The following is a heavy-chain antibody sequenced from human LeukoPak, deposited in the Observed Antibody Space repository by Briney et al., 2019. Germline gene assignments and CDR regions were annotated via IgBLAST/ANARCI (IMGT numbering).Heavy chain of an antibody. D-gene: IGHD4-17*01. CDR2: ISSSGGST. CDR3: AKTYDFGDYPHV. J-gene: IGHJ4*02. Sequence: PGGSLRLSCAASGFIFNNYGMSWVRQAPGQGLEWVSAISSSGGSTFYADSVEGRFTISRDNSKNTLYFQMNSLRAEDTAVYYCAKTYDFGDYPHVWGRGTLVTVSS. CDR1: GFIFNNYG. V-gene: IGHV3-23*01.